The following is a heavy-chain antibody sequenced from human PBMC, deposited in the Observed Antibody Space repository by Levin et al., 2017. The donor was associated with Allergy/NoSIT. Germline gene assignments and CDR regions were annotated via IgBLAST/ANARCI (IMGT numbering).Heavy chain of an antibody. J-gene: IGHJ4*02. CDR3: AHSPTEPPGKYGDYVVGLADY. CDR2: IYWDDDK. Sequence: SGPTLVKPTQTLTLTCTFSGFSLSTSGVGVGWIRQPPGKALEWLALIYWDDDKRYSPSLKSRLTITKDTSKNQVVLTMTNMDPVDTATYYCAHSPTEPPGKYGDYVVGLADYWGQGTLVTVSS. V-gene: IGHV2-5*02. D-gene: IGHD4-17*01. CDR1: GFSLSTSGVG.